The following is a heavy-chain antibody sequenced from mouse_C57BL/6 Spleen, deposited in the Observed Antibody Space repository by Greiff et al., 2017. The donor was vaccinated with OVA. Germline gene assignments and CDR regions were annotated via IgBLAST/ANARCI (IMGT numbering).Heavy chain of an antibody. CDR1: GYAFSSSW. CDR3: AREGVNWDGDWYFDV. J-gene: IGHJ1*03. D-gene: IGHD4-1*01. Sequence: LVESGPELVKPGASVKISCKASGYAFSSSWMNWVKQRPGKGLEWIGRIYPGDGDTNYNGKFKGKATLTADKSSSTAYMQLSSLTSEDSAVYFCAREGVNWDGDWYFDVWGTGTTVTVSS. V-gene: IGHV1-82*01. CDR2: IYPGDGDT.